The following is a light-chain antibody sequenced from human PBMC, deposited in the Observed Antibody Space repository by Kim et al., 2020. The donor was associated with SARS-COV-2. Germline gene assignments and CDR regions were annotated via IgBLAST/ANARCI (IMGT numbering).Light chain of an antibody. CDR1: NIGSKN. CDR2: RDS. CDR3: QVWDSSTWV. Sequence: SYELTQPLSVSVALGQTARITCGGNNIGSKNVHWYQQKPGQAPVLVIYRDSNRTSGIHERFSGSNSGNTATLTISRAQAGDEADYYCQVWDSSTWVFGGGTQLTVL. V-gene: IGLV3-9*01. J-gene: IGLJ3*02.